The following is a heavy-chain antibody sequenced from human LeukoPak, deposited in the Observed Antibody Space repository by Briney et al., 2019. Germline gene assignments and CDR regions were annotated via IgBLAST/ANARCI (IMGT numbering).Heavy chain of an antibody. CDR1: GFAFSAYY. D-gene: IGHD3-10*01. CDR3: ARVGSGSRAAVGAPIDY. V-gene: IGHV3-11*04. CDR2: ISSSGTTI. J-gene: IGHJ4*02. Sequence: GGSLRLSFAASGFAFSAYYMSWIRQAPGKGLEWLAYISSSGTTISYADSVKGRFTISRDNGEKSLYLQMNSLRAEDTAVYYCARVGSGSRAAVGAPIDYWGQGTLVTVSS.